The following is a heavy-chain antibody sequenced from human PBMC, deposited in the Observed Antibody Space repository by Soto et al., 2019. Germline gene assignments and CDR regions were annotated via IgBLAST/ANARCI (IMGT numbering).Heavy chain of an antibody. CDR3: ARGPRGYVYYHGMDV. D-gene: IGHD3-16*01. V-gene: IGHV4-4*07. J-gene: IGHJ6*02. Sequence: ASETLSLTCTVSGGSISSYYCSFIRHSAGKGLEWIGRIDTSGTTNYNPSLRSRVTMSVDASKNQFSLNLSSVTAADTAVYFCARGPRGYVYYHGMDVWGQGTTVTVSS. CDR1: GGSISSYY. CDR2: IDTSGTT.